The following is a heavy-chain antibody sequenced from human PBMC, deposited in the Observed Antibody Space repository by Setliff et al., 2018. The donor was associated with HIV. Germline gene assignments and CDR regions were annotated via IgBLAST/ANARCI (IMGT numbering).Heavy chain of an antibody. J-gene: IGHJ6*03. Sequence: ASVKVSCKASGYSLTNYYMHWVRQAPGQGLEWMGIINPSGGNTNYAQKVQGRVTMTTDTSTSTAYMELRSLRSDDTALYYCARVRNHLAVSPWYSYMDVWGKGTTVTVSS. V-gene: IGHV1-46*01. CDR2: INPSGGNT. CDR3: ARVRNHLAVSPWYSYMDV. D-gene: IGHD6-19*01. CDR1: GYSLTNYY.